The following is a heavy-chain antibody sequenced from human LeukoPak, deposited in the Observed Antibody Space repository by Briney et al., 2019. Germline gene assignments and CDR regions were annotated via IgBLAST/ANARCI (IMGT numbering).Heavy chain of an antibody. D-gene: IGHD2-15*01. J-gene: IGHJ6*02. V-gene: IGHV1-2*02. CDR1: GYTFTGYY. CDR3: ARGLEDIVVVVAAHYGMNV. Sequence: ASVKVSCKASGYTFTGYYMHWVRQAPGQGLEWMGWINPNSGGTNYAQKFQGRVTMTRDTSISTAYMELSRLRSDDTAVYYCARGLEDIVVVVAAHYGMNVWGQGTTVTVSS. CDR2: INPNSGGT.